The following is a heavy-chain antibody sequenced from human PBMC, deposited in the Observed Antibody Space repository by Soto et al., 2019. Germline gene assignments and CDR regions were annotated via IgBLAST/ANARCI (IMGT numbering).Heavy chain of an antibody. J-gene: IGHJ6*02. V-gene: IGHV3-23*01. CDR3: AKDEVGAIYYYYYGMDV. D-gene: IGHD1-26*01. CDR2: ISGSGGST. Sequence: EVQLLESGGGLVQPGGSLRLSCAASGFTFSSYAMSWVRQAPGKGLEWVSAISGSGGSTYYADSVKGRFTISRDNSKNTMYLHMTSLRAEDTAVYYCAKDEVGAIYYYYYGMDVWGQGTTVTVSS. CDR1: GFTFSSYA.